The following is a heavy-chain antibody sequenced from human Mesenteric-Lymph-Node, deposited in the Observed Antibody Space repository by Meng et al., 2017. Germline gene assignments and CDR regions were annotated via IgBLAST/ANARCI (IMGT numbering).Heavy chain of an antibody. D-gene: IGHD5-24*01. V-gene: IGHV3-53*01. CDR3: AKAQDGYKFYYYGMDV. CDR1: GFTVSSNY. Sequence: GGSLRLSCAASGFTVSSNYMSWVRQAPGKGLEWVSVIYSGGSTYYADSVKGRFTISRDNSKSTLYLQMNSLRAEDTAVYYCAKAQDGYKFYYYGMDVWGQGTTVTVSS. CDR2: IYSGGST. J-gene: IGHJ6*02.